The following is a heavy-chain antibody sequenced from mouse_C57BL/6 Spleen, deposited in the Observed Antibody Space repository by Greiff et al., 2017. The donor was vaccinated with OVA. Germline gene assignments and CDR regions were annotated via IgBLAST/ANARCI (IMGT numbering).Heavy chain of an antibody. CDR3: ARWGETAQAEFDY. J-gene: IGHJ2*01. Sequence: QVQLQQSGAELVRPGTSVKVSCKASGYAFTNYLIEWVKQRPGPGLEWIGVINPGSGGTNYNEKFKGRATLTADKSSSTAYMQHSSMTTEDSTVNYCARWGETAQAEFDYWGKGTTLTVSS. CDR2: INPGSGGT. D-gene: IGHD3-2*02. CDR1: GYAFTNYL. V-gene: IGHV1-54*01.